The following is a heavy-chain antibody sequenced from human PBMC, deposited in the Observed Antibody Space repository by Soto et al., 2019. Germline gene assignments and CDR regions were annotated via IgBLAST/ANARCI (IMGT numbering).Heavy chain of an antibody. CDR3: TTERRYCSGGSCYSSNWFDP. CDR2: IKSKTEGVTT. CDR1: GFTFSNAW. V-gene: IGHV3-15*01. J-gene: IGHJ5*02. D-gene: IGHD2-15*01. Sequence: EVQLVESGGGLVKPGGSLRLSCAASGFTFSNAWMSWVLQAPGKGLEWVGRIKSKTEGVTTDYAAPVKGRFTISRDDSKNTLYLQMNSLKTEDTAVYYCTTERRYCSGGSCYSSNWFDPWGQGTLVTVSS.